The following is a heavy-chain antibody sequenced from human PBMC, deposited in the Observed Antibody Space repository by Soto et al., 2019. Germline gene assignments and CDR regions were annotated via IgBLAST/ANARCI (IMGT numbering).Heavy chain of an antibody. CDR3: ASSATTADYYYGMDV. V-gene: IGHV1-3*01. CDR1: GYTFTSYA. CDR2: INAGNGST. Sequence: GASVKVSCKASGYTFTSYAMHWVRQAPGQRLEWMGWINAGNGSTKYSQKFQGRVTITRDTSASTAYMELSSLRSEDTAVYYCASSATTADYYYGMDVWGQGTTVTVS. D-gene: IGHD1-26*01. J-gene: IGHJ6*02.